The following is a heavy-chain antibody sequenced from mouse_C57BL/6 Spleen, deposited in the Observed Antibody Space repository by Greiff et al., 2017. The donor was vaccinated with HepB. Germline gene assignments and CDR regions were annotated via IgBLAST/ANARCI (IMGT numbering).Heavy chain of an antibody. CDR1: GYTFTSYW. CDR3: ASGDYGSSSYFDY. CDR2: IYPSDSET. V-gene: IGHV1-61*01. Sequence: QVQLQQPGAELVRPGSSVKLSCKASGYTFTSYWMDWVKQRPGQGLEWIGNIYPSDSETHYNQKFKDKATLTVDKSSSTAYMQLSSLTSEDSAVYYCASGDYGSSSYFDYWGQGTTLTVSS. D-gene: IGHD1-1*01. J-gene: IGHJ2*01.